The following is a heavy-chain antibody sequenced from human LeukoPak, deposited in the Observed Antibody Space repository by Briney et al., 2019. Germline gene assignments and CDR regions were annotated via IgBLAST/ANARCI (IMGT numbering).Heavy chain of an antibody. V-gene: IGHV3-33*01. CDR3: VRYTADYRAFDM. D-gene: IGHD4-11*01. CDR1: GFTLSLSNYG. CDR2: ISNDGSIQ. J-gene: IGHJ3*02. Sequence: PGGSLRLSCATSGFTLSLSNYGMHWARQAPGKGLEWVAVISNDGSIQYYADSVKGRFSISRDNSEKTVFLQMSSLRAEDTALYYCVRYTADYRAFDMWGQGTMVSVSS.